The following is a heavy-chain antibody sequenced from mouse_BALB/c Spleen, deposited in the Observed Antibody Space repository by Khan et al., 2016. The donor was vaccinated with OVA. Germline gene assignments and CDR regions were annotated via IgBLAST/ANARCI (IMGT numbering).Heavy chain of an antibody. D-gene: IGHD2-10*01. CDR1: GFSLPNYG. J-gene: IGHJ4*01. CDR3: ARQPYYHYNIMDY. V-gene: IGHV2-6-1*01. CDR2: IWSDGST. Sequence: QVQLKESGPGLAAPSQSLSITCTISGFSLPNYGVHWIRQPPGKGLEWLVVIWSDGSTTYNSALQSRLTITKDNSQSQVFLKMNGLQTDDTAIYFCARQPYYHYNIMDYWGQGTSVTVSS.